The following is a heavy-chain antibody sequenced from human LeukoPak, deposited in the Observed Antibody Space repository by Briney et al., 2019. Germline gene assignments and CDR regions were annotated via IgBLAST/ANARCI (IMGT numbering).Heavy chain of an antibody. J-gene: IGHJ6*03. Sequence: SETLSLTCAVYGGSFSDNYWSWIRQSPGKGLEWIGEINHSGSTNYNPSLKSRVTILIDTSKNQISLKVRPVTAADTAVYYCARGEYSSSLYYYYYMDVWGKGTTVTVSS. D-gene: IGHD6-6*01. CDR2: INHSGST. V-gene: IGHV4-34*01. CDR1: GGSFSDNY. CDR3: ARGEYSSSLYYYYYMDV.